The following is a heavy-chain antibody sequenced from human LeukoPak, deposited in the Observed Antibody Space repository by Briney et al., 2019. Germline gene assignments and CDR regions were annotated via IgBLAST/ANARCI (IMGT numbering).Heavy chain of an antibody. D-gene: IGHD2-2*01. CDR2: IIPIFGTA. Sequence: GASVKVSCKASGGTFSSYAISWVRQAPGQGLEWMGGIIPIFGTANYAQKFQGRVTITADESTSTAYMELSSLRSEDTAVYYCASGFCSSTSCYSSGKSWFDPWGQGTLVTVSS. CDR1: GGTFSSYA. J-gene: IGHJ5*02. V-gene: IGHV1-69*13. CDR3: ASGFCSSTSCYSSGKSWFDP.